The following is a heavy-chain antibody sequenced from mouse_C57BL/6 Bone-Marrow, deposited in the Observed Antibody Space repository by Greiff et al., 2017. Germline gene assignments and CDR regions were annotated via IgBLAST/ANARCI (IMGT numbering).Heavy chain of an antibody. D-gene: IGHD1-1*02. CDR1: GFNIKDDY. V-gene: IGHV14-4*01. Sequence: VQLQQSGAELVRPGASVKLSCTASGFNIKDDYMHWVKQRPEQGLEWIGWIDPENGDTAYDSKFQGKATMTADTSSSTAYLQLSSLTSEDTAVYYCTASNGYWGQGTTLTVSS. J-gene: IGHJ2*01. CDR2: IDPENGDT. CDR3: TASNGY.